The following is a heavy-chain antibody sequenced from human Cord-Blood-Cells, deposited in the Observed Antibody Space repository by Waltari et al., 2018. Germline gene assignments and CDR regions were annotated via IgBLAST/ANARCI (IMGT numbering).Heavy chain of an antibody. D-gene: IGHD4-17*01. CDR3: AKHVSTTVTKRGAFDI. Sequence: QLQLQESGPGLVKPSETLSLTCTVSGCSISSGSYYWGWIRQPPGKGLEWIGSIYYSGSTYDNPPLKSRVTISVDTSKNQFSLKLSSVTAADTAVYYCAKHVSTTVTKRGAFDIWGQGTMVTVSS. V-gene: IGHV4-39*01. J-gene: IGHJ3*02. CDR1: GCSISSGSYY. CDR2: IYYSGST.